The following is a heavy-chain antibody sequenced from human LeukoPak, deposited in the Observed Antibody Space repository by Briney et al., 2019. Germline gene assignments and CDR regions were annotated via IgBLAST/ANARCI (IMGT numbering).Heavy chain of an antibody. D-gene: IGHD5-18*01. J-gene: IGHJ4*02. CDR1: GGSVSSGSYY. CDR2: IYYSGST. Sequence: PSETLSLTCTVSGGSVSSGSYYWSWIRQPPGKGLEWIGYIYYSGSTNYNPSLKSRVTISVDTSKNQFSLKLNSVTAADTAVYYCARLTAATRSYYFDSWGQGALVTVSS. V-gene: IGHV4-61*01. CDR3: ARLTAATRSYYFDS.